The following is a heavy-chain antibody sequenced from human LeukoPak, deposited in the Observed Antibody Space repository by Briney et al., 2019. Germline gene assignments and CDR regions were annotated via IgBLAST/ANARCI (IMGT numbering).Heavy chain of an antibody. V-gene: IGHV3-23*01. CDR1: GFTFSNYA. CDR2: ITGSGGDT. D-gene: IGHD2-2*01. J-gene: IGHJ4*02. CDR3: AKGSSASRPYYFDY. Sequence: PGGSLRLSCTASGFTFSNYAMSWVRQAPGTGLEWFSAITGSGGDTYHSDSVKGRFIISRDNSKNSLYLHMNSLRAEDTAVYHCAKGSSASRPYYFDYWGQGTLVTVSS.